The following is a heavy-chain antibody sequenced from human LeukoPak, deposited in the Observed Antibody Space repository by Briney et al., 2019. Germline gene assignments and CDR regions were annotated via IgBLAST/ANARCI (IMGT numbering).Heavy chain of an antibody. J-gene: IGHJ3*02. CDR2: IYHSGST. Sequence: PSETLSLTCAVSGGSISSSNWWSWVRQPPGKGLEWIGEIYHSGSTNYNPSLKSRVTISVDKSKNQFSLKLSSVTAADTAVYYCARDFRVGGYGDAFDIWGQGTMVTVSS. V-gene: IGHV4-4*02. D-gene: IGHD3-10*01. CDR1: GGSISSSNW. CDR3: ARDFRVGGYGDAFDI.